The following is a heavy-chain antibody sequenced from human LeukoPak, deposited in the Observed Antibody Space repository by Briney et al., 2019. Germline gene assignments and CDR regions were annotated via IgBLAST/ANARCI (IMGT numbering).Heavy chain of an antibody. CDR3: ATGSSDWGYGMDV. CDR1: GFTFSSYA. V-gene: IGHV3-23*01. Sequence: GGSLRLSCAASGFTFSSYAMSWVRQAPGKGLEWVSALSDSGGSTYYADSVKGRFTISRDNAKNSLYLQMNSLRAEDTAVYYCATGSSDWGYGMDVWGQGTTVTVSS. J-gene: IGHJ6*02. D-gene: IGHD6-19*01. CDR2: LSDSGGST.